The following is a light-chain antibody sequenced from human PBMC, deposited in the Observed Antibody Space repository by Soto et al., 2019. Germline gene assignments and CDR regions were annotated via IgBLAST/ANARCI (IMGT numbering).Light chain of an antibody. CDR3: QQSYSTPPYT. CDR2: AAS. CDR1: QGISSY. V-gene: IGKV1-39*01. Sequence: DIQMTQSASSLSASVGDRVTITCRASQGISSYLNWYQQKQWKAPKLLIYAASSLQSGVPYRFSGSGCVTDFTLTISSLQHADFVTYYCQQSYSTPPYTFGQGTKLEIK. J-gene: IGKJ2*01.